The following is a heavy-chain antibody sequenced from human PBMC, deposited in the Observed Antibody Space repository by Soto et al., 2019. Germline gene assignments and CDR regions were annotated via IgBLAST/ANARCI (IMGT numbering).Heavy chain of an antibody. D-gene: IGHD2-15*01. CDR2: ITDTGVTT. CDR1: GFTFYTYA. CDR3: AKDTPVVMFLFDS. V-gene: IGHV3-23*01. J-gene: IGHJ4*02. Sequence: GGSLRLSCTASGFTFYTYAMTLVRQSPGKGLEWASSITDTGVTTYYADSVKGRFTISRDNSKNTLYMQMNSLRTDDSAVYYCAKDTPVVMFLFDSWGRGTLVTVSS.